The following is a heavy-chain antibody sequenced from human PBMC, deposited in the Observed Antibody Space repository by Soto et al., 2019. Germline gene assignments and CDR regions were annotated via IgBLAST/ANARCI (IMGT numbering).Heavy chain of an antibody. D-gene: IGHD3-10*01. CDR3: ARTRRVWFGESGGLAY. Sequence: PSETLSLTCTVSGGSISSGGYYWSWIRQHPGKGLEWIGYIYYSGSTYYNPSLKSRVTISVDTSKNQFSLKLSSVTAADTAVYYCARTRRVWFGESGGLAYWGQGSLVTVSS. V-gene: IGHV4-31*03. CDR1: GGSISSGGYY. J-gene: IGHJ4*02. CDR2: IYYSGST.